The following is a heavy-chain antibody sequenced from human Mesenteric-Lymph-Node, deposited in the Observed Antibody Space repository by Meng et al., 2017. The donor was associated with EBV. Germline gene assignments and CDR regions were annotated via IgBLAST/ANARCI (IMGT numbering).Heavy chain of an antibody. CDR1: GDSVSSNSAA. CDR3: ASSRPLAGNWNYHY. V-gene: IGHV6-1*01. Sequence: QVQLQQSGPGLVKPSQTLPLTCAISGDSVSSNSAAWNWIRQSPSRGLEWLGRTYYRSKWYNDYAVSVKSRITINPDTSKNQFSLQLNSVTPEDTAVYYCASSRPLAGNWNYHYWGQGTLVTVSS. D-gene: IGHD1-7*01. CDR2: TYYRSKWYN. J-gene: IGHJ4*02.